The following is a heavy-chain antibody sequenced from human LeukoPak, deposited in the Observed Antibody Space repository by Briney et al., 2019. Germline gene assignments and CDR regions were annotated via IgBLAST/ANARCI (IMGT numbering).Heavy chain of an antibody. V-gene: IGHV4-61*02. Sequence: SQTLSLTCTVSGGSISSGSYYWSWIRQPAGKGLEWIGRIYTSGSTNYNPSLKSRVTISVDTSKNQFSLKLSSVTAADTAVYYCAREYSYYYDSTTPRSAFDIWGQGTMVTVSS. CDR3: AREYSYYYDSTTPRSAFDI. CDR2: IYTSGST. D-gene: IGHD3-22*01. J-gene: IGHJ3*02. CDR1: GGSISSGSYY.